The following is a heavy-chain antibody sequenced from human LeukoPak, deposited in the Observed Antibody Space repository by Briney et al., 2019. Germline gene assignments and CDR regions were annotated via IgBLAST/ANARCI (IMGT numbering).Heavy chain of an antibody. V-gene: IGHV1-18*01. D-gene: IGHD2-15*01. CDR1: GYTFTSYG. J-gene: IGHJ5*02. CDR3: ARAGYCSGGSCYSEFRWFDL. Sequence: GASVKVFCKASGYTFTSYGISWVRQAPGQGLEWMGWISAYNGNTNYAQKLEGRVSMTTDTSTSTAYMELTSLRSDDTAVYHCARAGYCSGGSCYSEFRWFDLWGQGTLVTVSS. CDR2: ISAYNGNT.